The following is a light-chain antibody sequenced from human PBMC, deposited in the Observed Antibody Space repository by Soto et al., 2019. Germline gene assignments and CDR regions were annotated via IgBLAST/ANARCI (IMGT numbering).Light chain of an antibody. J-gene: IGKJ5*01. Sequence: EIVVTQSPATLSVSPGQRDTVSCGASQSVSSSYLAWYQQKPGQAPRLLIYGASSRATGIPERYSASGSGTDFTLTSSRLEPEDFAVLFCQQYSTSQIIFGQGTRLEIK. V-gene: IGKV3-20*01. CDR2: GAS. CDR1: QSVSSSY. CDR3: QQYSTSQII.